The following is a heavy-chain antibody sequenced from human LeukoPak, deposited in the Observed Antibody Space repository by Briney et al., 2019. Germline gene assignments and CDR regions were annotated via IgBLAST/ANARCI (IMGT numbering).Heavy chain of an antibody. J-gene: IGHJ3*02. CDR3: ARGPFTYYYDSNGSSDVFDI. CDR2: ISGGSSYI. CDR1: GFTFSSYS. V-gene: IGHV3-21*01. Sequence: PGGSLRLSCAASGFTFSSYSMNWVRQAPGKGLEWVSSISGGSSYIYYADSVKGRFTISRDNAKNSLYLQMNSLRAEDTAVYYCARGPFTYYYDSNGSSDVFDIWGQGTMVTVSS. D-gene: IGHD3-22*01.